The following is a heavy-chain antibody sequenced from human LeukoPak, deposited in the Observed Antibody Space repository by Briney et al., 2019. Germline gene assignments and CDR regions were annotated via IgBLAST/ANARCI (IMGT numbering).Heavy chain of an antibody. J-gene: IGHJ4*02. CDR2: IYYSGST. CDR3: AREGRYSYGPNSPFDY. V-gene: IGHV4-59*12. Sequence: SETLSLTCTVSGGSISSYYWSWIRQPPGKGLEWIGYIYYSGSTNYNPSLKSRVTISVDTSKNQFSLKLSSVTAADTAVYYCAREGRYSYGPNSPFDYWGQGTLVTVSS. CDR1: GGSISSYY. D-gene: IGHD5-18*01.